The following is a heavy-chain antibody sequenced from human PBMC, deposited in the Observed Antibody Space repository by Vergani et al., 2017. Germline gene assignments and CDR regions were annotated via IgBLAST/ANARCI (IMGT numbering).Heavy chain of an antibody. D-gene: IGHD6-25*01. CDR3: ARVDTQVPATSHFYYMDV. V-gene: IGHV4-34*12. J-gene: IGHJ6*03. Sequence: QVQLQQWGAGLLKPSETLSLTCAVYGRSFSGYYWSWIRQPPGKGLEWIGYIFYSGTTYDIPSLRSRLTISVDTSQNQFSLKLRSVTAADTAVYYCARVDTQVPATSHFYYMDVWGKGTTVVVSS. CDR1: GRSFSGYY. CDR2: IFYSGTT.